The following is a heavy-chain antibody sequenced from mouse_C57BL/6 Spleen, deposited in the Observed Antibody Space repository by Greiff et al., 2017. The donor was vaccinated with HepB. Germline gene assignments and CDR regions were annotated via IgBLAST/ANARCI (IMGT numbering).Heavy chain of an antibody. V-gene: IGHV1-59*01. CDR3: ARAEDYGSSFGY. J-gene: IGHJ2*01. Sequence: VQLQQPGAELVRPGTSVKLSCKASGYTFTSYWMHWVKQRPGQGLEWIGVIDPSDSYTNYNQKFKGKATLTVDTSSSTAYMQLSSLTSEDSAVYYCARAEDYGSSFGYWGQGTTLTVSS. CDR2: IDPSDSYT. D-gene: IGHD1-1*01. CDR1: GYTFTSYW.